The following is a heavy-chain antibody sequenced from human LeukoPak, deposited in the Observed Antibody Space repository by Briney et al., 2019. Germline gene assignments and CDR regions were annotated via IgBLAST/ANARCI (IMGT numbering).Heavy chain of an antibody. V-gene: IGHV4-4*07. CDR2: IYISGST. J-gene: IGHJ6*03. CDR1: GGSISSYY. CDR3: AREEYYDFCYMDV. D-gene: IGHD3-3*01. Sequence: SETLCLTCTVSGGSISSYYWSWIRQPAGKGLEWIGRIYISGSTNYNPSLKSRVTMSVDTSKNQFSLKLSSVTAADTAVYYCAREEYYDFCYMDVWGKGTTVTVSS.